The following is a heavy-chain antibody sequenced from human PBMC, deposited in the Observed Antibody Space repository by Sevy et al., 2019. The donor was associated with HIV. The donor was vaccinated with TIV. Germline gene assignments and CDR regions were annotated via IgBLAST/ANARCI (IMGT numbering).Heavy chain of an antibody. CDR2: ISYDGSNK. V-gene: IGHV3-30*18. CDR1: GFTFSSYG. J-gene: IGHJ4*02. Sequence: GGSLRLSCAASGFTFSSYGMHWVRQAPGKGLEWVAVISYDGSNKYYADSVKGRFTISRDNSKNTLYLQRNSLRAEDTAVYYCAKAGVRGNYDSSTTQAIDYWGQGTLVTVSS. CDR3: AKAGVRGNYDSSTTQAIDY. D-gene: IGHD3-22*01.